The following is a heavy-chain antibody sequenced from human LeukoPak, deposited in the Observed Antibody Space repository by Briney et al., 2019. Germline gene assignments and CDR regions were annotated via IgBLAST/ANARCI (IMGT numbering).Heavy chain of an antibody. Sequence: ASVKVSCKASGYTFTSYGISWVRQAPGQGLEWMGWISAYNGNTKYVQKFQGRVTMTRNTSISTAYMELSSLRSEDTAVYYWARGKAGSSWYGYWGQGTLVTVSS. J-gene: IGHJ4*02. CDR1: GYTFTSYG. CDR3: ARGKAGSSWYGY. CDR2: ISAYNGNT. D-gene: IGHD6-13*01. V-gene: IGHV1-18*01.